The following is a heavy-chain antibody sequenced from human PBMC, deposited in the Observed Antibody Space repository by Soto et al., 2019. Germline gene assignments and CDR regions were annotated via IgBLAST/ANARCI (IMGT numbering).Heavy chain of an antibody. V-gene: IGHV1-18*01. J-gene: IGHJ5*02. Sequence: GASVKVSCKASGYTFTSYGISWVRQAPGQGLEWMGWISAYNGNTNYAQKLQGRVTMTTDTSTSTAYMELRSLRSDDTAVYYCAVNVRGYCSGGSCYSAYCFDPWGQGTLVTVSS. CDR2: ISAYNGNT. CDR1: GYTFTSYG. CDR3: AVNVRGYCSGGSCYSAYCFDP. D-gene: IGHD2-15*01.